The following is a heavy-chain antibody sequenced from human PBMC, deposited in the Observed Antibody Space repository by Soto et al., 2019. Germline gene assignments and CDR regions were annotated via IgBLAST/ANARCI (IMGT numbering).Heavy chain of an antibody. V-gene: IGHV1-18*01. CDR3: ASYPRQPSEAAENYAFDI. Sequence: GSAGKVSCEDCCYTLARHGINWVGQAPGERIEWMGWISAYNGSTNYAQKLQGRVTMTTDTSTSTAYMELRSLRSDDTAAYYCASYPRQPSEAAENYAFDICAQGTTVTVSS. CDR2: ISAYNGST. D-gene: IGHD1-7*01. J-gene: IGHJ3*02. CDR1: CYTLARHG.